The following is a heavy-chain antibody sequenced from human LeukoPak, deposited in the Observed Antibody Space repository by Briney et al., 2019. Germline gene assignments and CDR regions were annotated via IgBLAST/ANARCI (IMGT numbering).Heavy chain of an antibody. V-gene: IGHV4-31*03. CDR3: ARRGPYSSSPEGWFGP. CDR1: GGSISSGGYY. CDR2: IYYSGST. J-gene: IGHJ5*02. Sequence: SETLSLTCTVSGGSISSGGYYWSWIRQHPGKGLEWIGYIYYSGSTYYNPSLKSRVTISVDTSKNRFSLQLSSVTTADTAVYYCARRGPYSSSPEGWFGPWGQGLPVTVSS. D-gene: IGHD6-6*01.